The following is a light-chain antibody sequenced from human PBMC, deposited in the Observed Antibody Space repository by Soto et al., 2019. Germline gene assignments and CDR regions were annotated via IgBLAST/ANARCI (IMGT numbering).Light chain of an antibody. J-gene: IGKJ3*01. V-gene: IGKV4-1*01. Sequence: DIVMTQSPDSLAVSLGERATINCRSSQNILYTTNNKNYLAWYKQTPGQPPKLLIYWASTRESGVPDRFSGRGSGTDFTLAISSLQAEDVAVYSFQQYYTVPVTFGPGTKVDIK. CDR3: QQYYTVPVT. CDR2: WAS. CDR1: QNILYTTNNKNY.